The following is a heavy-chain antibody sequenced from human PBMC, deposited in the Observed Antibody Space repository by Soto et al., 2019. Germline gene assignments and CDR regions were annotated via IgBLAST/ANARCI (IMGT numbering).Heavy chain of an antibody. V-gene: IGHV3-30*18. CDR2: IAYDGNEK. CDR3: GKDVGDYVPYYYGVYV. Sequence: QVQLVESGGGVVQPGTSLRLSCAASGFTFKTHAMHWVRQAPGKGLEWMAVIAYDGNEKFYADSVKGRFTISRDNSKNALYLQINTLRNEDTAVYYCGKDVGDYVPYYYGVYVWGQATTVTVSS. J-gene: IGHJ6*02. D-gene: IGHD1-26*01. CDR1: GFTFKTHA.